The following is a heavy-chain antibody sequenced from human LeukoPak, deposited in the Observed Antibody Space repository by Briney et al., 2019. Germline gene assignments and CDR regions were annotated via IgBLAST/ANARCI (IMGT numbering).Heavy chain of an antibody. CDR3: AKDVTTTSDY. J-gene: IGHJ4*02. Sequence: PGGSLRLSCAASGFTFSSYEMSWVRQAPGKGLEWVAFIRYDGSNKYYADSVKGRFTISRDNSKNTLYLQMNSLRAEGTAVYYCAKDVTTTSDYWGQGTLVTVSS. D-gene: IGHD1-1*01. CDR1: GFTFSSYE. CDR2: IRYDGSNK. V-gene: IGHV3-30*02.